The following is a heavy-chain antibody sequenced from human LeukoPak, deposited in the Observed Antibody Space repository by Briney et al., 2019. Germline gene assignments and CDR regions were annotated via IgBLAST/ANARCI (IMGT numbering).Heavy chain of an antibody. CDR1: GFTFSSYT. CDR3: ARDLNVWGAFDI. CDR2: ISSSSSYI. J-gene: IGHJ3*02. D-gene: IGHD7-27*01. Sequence: RGSLRLSCAASGFTFSSYTMNWVRQAPGKGLEWVSSISSSSSYIYYADSVRGRFTISRDNAKNSLYLQMNSLRAEDTAVYYCARDLNVWGAFDIWGQGTKVTVSS. V-gene: IGHV3-21*01.